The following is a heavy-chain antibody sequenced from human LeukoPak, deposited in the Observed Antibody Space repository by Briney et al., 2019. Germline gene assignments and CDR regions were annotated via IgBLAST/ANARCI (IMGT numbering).Heavy chain of an antibody. CDR1: GYTFTSYG. CDR2: ISAYNGNT. Sequence: ASVKVSCKASGYTFTSYGISWVRQAPGQGLEWMGWISAYNGNTNYAQKLQGRVTMTTDTSTSTAYMELRSLRSDDTAVYYCARVVYDYVWGSYVLIGREEEYWGQGTLVTVSS. J-gene: IGHJ4*02. D-gene: IGHD3-16*01. V-gene: IGHV1-18*01. CDR3: ARVVYDYVWGSYVLIGREEEY.